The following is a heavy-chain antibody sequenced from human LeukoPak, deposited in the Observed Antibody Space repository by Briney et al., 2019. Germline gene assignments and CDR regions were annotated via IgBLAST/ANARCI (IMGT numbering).Heavy chain of an antibody. CDR1: GFTFSGFG. J-gene: IGHJ4*01. V-gene: IGHV3-33*01. Sequence: GGSLRLSCAASGFTFSGFGMHWVRQAPGKGLEWVALIWYNETNKYYADSVKGRFIISRDSSKNTLYLQMNSLRADDTAVYYCARDSFYSYHSSYYYLRYFDYWGHGTLVTVSS. CDR2: IWYNETNK. D-gene: IGHD3-22*01. CDR3: ARDSFYSYHSSYYYLRYFDY.